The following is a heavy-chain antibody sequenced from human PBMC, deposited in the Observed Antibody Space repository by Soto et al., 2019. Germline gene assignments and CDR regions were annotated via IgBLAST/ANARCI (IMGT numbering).Heavy chain of an antibody. D-gene: IGHD2-2*01. CDR3: ARRARAAMHYYYYGMDG. J-gene: IGHJ6*02. V-gene: IGHV5-51*01. Sequence: PGESLKISCKGSGYSFTSYWIGWVRQMPGKGLEWMGIIYPGDSDTRYSPSFQGQVTISADKSISTAYLQWSSLKASDTAMYYCARRARAAMHYYYYGMDGWGQGTTVTVSS. CDR1: GYSFTSYW. CDR2: IYPGDSDT.